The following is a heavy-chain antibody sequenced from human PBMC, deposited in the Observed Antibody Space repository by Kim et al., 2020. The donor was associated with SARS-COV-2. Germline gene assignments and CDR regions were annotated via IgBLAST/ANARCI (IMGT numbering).Heavy chain of an antibody. V-gene: IGHV3-48*02. CDR1: GFNFNTYS. Sequence: GGSLRLSCAASGFNFNTYSMNWVRQAPGKGLEWVSYISSSSTTMYYADSVRGRFTISRDNAKNSLFLQMNSLRDEDTAVYYCARCPLSMTMVRGMITTTFYFYYNMDAWGQGTRVTVSS. J-gene: IGHJ6*02. CDR3: ARCPLSMTMVRGMITTTFYFYYNMDA. D-gene: IGHD3-10*01. CDR2: ISSSSTTM.